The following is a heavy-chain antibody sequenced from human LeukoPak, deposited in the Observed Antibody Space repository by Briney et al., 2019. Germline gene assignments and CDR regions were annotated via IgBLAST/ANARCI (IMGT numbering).Heavy chain of an antibody. J-gene: IGHJ6*03. Sequence: SETLSLTCAVYGGSFSGYYWSWIRQPPGKGLEWIGEINHSGSTNYNPSLKSRVTISVDTSKNQFSLKLSSVTAADTAVYYCARGYGGIYYYYMDVWGKGTTVTVSS. CDR1: GGSFSGYY. V-gene: IGHV4-34*01. CDR2: INHSGST. CDR3: ARGYGGIYYYYMDV. D-gene: IGHD3-16*01.